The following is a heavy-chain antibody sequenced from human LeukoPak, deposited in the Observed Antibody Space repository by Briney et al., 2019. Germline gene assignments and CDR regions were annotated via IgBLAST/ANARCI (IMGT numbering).Heavy chain of an antibody. Sequence: GGSLRLSCAASGFTFSSYEMNWVRQAPGKGLEWVSSISGSGSTISYADSVKGRFTMSRDNAKDSLYLQMNGLRAEDTAVYYCARDLQQLVSNAFDIWGQGTMVTVSS. V-gene: IGHV3-48*03. CDR2: ISGSGSTI. D-gene: IGHD6-13*01. CDR3: ARDLQQLVSNAFDI. CDR1: GFTFSSYE. J-gene: IGHJ3*02.